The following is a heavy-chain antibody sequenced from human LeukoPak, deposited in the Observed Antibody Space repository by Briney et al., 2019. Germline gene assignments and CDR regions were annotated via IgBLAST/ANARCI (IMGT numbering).Heavy chain of an antibody. CDR3: VRDLGGRSGH. CDR1: GFTFSSYA. V-gene: IGHV3-74*01. CDR2: SNEDGSTT. J-gene: IGHJ4*02. D-gene: IGHD1-26*01. Sequence: GGSLRLSCAASGFTFSSYAMSWVRQAPGKGLVWVSRSNEDGSTTNYADSVKGRFTISRDNAKNTLYLQMNSLTAEDTAVYYCVRDLGGRSGHWGQGTLVTVSS.